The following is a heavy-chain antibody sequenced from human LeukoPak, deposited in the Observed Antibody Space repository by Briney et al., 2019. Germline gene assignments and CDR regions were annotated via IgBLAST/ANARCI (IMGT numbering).Heavy chain of an antibody. CDR3: ASGTECGGDCYSL. CDR1: GGSISSGGYS. Sequence: SETLSLTCAVSGGSISSGGYSWSWIRQPPGKGLEWIGYNYHSGSTYYNPSLKSRVTISVDRSKKQFSLKLSSVTAADAAVYYCASGTECGGDCYSLWGQGTLVTVSS. CDR2: NYHSGST. V-gene: IGHV4-30-2*01. D-gene: IGHD2-21*02. J-gene: IGHJ4*02.